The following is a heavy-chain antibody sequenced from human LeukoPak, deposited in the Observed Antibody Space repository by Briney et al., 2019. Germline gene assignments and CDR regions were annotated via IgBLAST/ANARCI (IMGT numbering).Heavy chain of an antibody. V-gene: IGHV4-31*03. Sequence: SETLSLTCTVSGGSISSDGYXXSWIRXHXGXXXXXXXXIYYSGSTYXNPSLXXXXXISVDTSKNHFSLKLSSVSAADTAVYYCARDASXTDTQEGFDCWGQGTLVTVSS. CDR2: IYYSGST. CDR3: ARDASXTDTQEGFDC. CDR1: GGSISSDGYX. D-gene: IGHD3/OR15-3a*01. J-gene: IGHJ4*02.